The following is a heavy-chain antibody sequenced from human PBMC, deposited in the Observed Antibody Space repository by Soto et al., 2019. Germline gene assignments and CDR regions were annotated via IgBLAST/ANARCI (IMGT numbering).Heavy chain of an antibody. J-gene: IGHJ6*02. CDR3: ARRITMVRGPYYYYGMDV. Sequence: PXEGLRLSCDASGFTCSSHGMTWVRQAPGKGLEWVAFISSTSSTKNYADSVKGRFTISRDNTKNSLYLQMSSLRDEDTAVYYCARRITMVRGPYYYYGMDVWGQGTTVTVSS. CDR2: ISSTSSTK. CDR1: GFTCSSHG. D-gene: IGHD3-10*01. V-gene: IGHV3-48*02.